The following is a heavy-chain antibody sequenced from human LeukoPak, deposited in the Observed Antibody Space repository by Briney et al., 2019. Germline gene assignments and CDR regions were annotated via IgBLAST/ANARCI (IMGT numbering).Heavy chain of an antibody. D-gene: IGHD6-19*01. V-gene: IGHV1-46*01. CDR3: ARDDRIAVAGPYFFDY. J-gene: IGHJ4*02. Sequence: GASVKVSCKASGYTSTSYYIHWVRQAPGQGLEWMGIINPSDGRTNYAQRFQGRVTVSRDTSTNIVYMELYSLRSEDTAVYYCARDDRIAVAGPYFFDYWGQGTLVTVSS. CDR2: INPSDGRT. CDR1: GYTSTSYY.